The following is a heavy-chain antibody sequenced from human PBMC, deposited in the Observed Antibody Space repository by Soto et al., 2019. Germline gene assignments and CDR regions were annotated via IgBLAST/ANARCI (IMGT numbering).Heavy chain of an antibody. CDR3: AREAVDCSGGSCYSGSWFDP. D-gene: IGHD2-15*01. V-gene: IGHV3-48*01. CDR1: GFTFSSYS. J-gene: IGHJ5*02. CDR2: ISSSSSTI. Sequence: EVQLVESGGGLVQPGGSLRLSCAASGFTFSSYSMNWVRQASGKGLEWVSYISSSSSTIYYADSVKGRFTISRDNAKNSLYLQMNSLRAEDTAVYYCAREAVDCSGGSCYSGSWFDPWGQGTLVTVSS.